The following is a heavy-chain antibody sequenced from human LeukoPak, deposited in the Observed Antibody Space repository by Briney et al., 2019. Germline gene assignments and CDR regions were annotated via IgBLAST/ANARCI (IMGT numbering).Heavy chain of an antibody. CDR3: AIAAALSR. CDR1: GFNFGSFE. J-gene: IGHJ4*02. Sequence: GGSLRLSCAASGFNFGSFEMNWVRQVPGKGLEFVSATTSNGGSTYYADSVKGRFTISRDNSKNTLFLQMSSLGAEDTAVYYCAIAAALSRWGQGTLVTVSS. V-gene: IGHV3-64D*06. CDR2: TTSNGGST. D-gene: IGHD6-13*01.